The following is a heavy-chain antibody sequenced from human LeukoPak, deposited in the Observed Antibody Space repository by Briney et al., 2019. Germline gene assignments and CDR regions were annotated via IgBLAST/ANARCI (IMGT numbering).Heavy chain of an antibody. CDR1: GGTFSSYA. V-gene: IGHV1-69*04. CDR3: ARLAIAAAGNNWFDP. CDR2: IIPILGIA. D-gene: IGHD6-13*01. J-gene: IGHJ5*02. Sequence: SVKVSCKVSGGTFSSYAISWVRQAPGQGLEWMGRIIPILGIANYAQKFQGRVTITADKSTSTAYMELSSLRSEDTAVYYCARLAIAAAGNNWFDPWGQGTLVTVSS.